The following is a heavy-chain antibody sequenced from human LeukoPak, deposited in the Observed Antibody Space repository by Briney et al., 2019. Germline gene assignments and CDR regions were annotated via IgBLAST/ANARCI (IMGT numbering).Heavy chain of an antibody. CDR2: IIPMFGTA. CDR1: GGTFSSYA. V-gene: IGHV1-69*01. J-gene: IGHJ3*02. Sequence: GASVKVSCKASGGTFSSYAISWVRQAPGQGLEWMGGIIPMFGTANYAQKFQGRVTITADESASTAYMELSSLRSEDTAVYYCARGGGHHSGSYWDAFDIWGQGTMVTVSS. D-gene: IGHD1-26*01. CDR3: ARGGGHHSGSYWDAFDI.